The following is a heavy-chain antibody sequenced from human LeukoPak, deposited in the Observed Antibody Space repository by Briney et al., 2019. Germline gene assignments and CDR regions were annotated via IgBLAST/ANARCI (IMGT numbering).Heavy chain of an antibody. CDR3: ARHDDYGDYEFDY. Sequence: PGRSLRLSCAASGFIFSSYGMHWVRQAPGKGLEWVAVIWYDGSNKYYADSVKGRFTISRDNSKNTLYLQMNSLRAEDTAVYYCARHDDYGDYEFDYWGQGTLVTVSS. CDR1: GFIFSSYG. D-gene: IGHD4-17*01. J-gene: IGHJ4*02. CDR2: IWYDGSNK. V-gene: IGHV3-33*01.